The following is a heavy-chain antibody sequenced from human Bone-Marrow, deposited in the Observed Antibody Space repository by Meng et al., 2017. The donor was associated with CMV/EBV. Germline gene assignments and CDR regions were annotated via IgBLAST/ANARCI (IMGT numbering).Heavy chain of an antibody. CDR1: GGPISSNYY. V-gene: IGHV4-39*07. J-gene: IGHJ4*02. D-gene: IGHD2/OR15-2a*01. CDR3: AQRIYIDSYYFDS. CDR2: LYYNGDT. Sequence: PQLQESGPGLVKPSETLSLTCTVSGGPISSNYYWGWIRQSPGKGLEWIWSLYYNGDTYYNPSLKSRVTLSVDTSKNQFSLKLNSVIAADTAVYYCAQRIYIDSYYFDSWGQGTLVTVSS.